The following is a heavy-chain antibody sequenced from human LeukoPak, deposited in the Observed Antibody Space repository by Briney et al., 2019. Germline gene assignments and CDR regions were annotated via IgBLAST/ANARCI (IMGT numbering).Heavy chain of an antibody. Sequence: PGGSLRLSCAASGFTFSSSAMSWVRQAPGKGLEWVAVISYDGSNKYYADSVKGRFTISRDNSKNTLYLQMNSLRAEDTAVYYCARSYYYDSSGYPYYFDYWGQGTLVTVSS. J-gene: IGHJ4*02. V-gene: IGHV3-30-3*01. D-gene: IGHD3-22*01. CDR3: ARSYYYDSSGYPYYFDY. CDR2: ISYDGSNK. CDR1: GFTFSSSA.